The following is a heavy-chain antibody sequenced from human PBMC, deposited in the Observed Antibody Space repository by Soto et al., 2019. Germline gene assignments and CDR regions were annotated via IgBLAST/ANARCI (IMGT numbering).Heavy chain of an antibody. J-gene: IGHJ4*02. Sequence: QVQLLESGGGVLQPGKSLRLSCAASGFTFRNYAMHWVRQAPGKGLEWVALISSDGRNQYYADSVKGRFTISRDDSKNTVSLQMNSPRLEDTAVYYCEKDDYGDSWGQGTLVTVSS. CDR1: GFTFRNYA. V-gene: IGHV3-30*18. CDR2: ISSDGRNQ. CDR3: EKDDYGDS.